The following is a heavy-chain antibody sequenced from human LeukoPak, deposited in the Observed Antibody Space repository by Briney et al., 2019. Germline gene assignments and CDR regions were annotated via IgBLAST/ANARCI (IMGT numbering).Heavy chain of an antibody. J-gene: IGHJ4*02. D-gene: IGHD6-13*01. CDR1: GFTLSHYA. CDR2: IYYSGSA. Sequence: GSLRLSCSMSGFTLSHYAMSWVRPAPGKGLEWSGYIYYSGSATYNPSPKSRVTLSVDTSKNQFSLKLSSVTAADTAVYCCAREGQQLVTYYFDYWGEGTLVTVSS. CDR3: AREGQQLVTYYFDY. V-gene: IGHV4-59*01.